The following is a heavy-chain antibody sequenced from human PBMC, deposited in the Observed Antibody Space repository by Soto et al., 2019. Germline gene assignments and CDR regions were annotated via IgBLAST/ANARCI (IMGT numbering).Heavy chain of an antibody. V-gene: IGHV4-59*08. D-gene: IGHD4-17*01. Sequence: QVRLQQSGPRLVKPSETLSLTCTVSSGPDRSHNWGWIRQPPGGGLEWIGYVYYTRDTAYNPSLRGRVTISADTSTNDISLTLNSVTAADTAVYYCVRQGIDYLQVLVDVWGQGTTVSVSS. CDR1: SGPDRSHN. CDR3: VRQGIDYLQVLVDV. CDR2: VYYTRDT. J-gene: IGHJ6*02.